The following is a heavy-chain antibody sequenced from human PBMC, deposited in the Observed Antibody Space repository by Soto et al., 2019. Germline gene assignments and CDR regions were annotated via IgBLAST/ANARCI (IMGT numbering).Heavy chain of an antibody. Sequence: PSETLSLTCGVSGASVTSGGYFWTWIRQVTGKGLEWIGYIYSSGATHYNPSLQSRLSMSLDTSRNQFSLKLTSVTVADTAFYYCARSVRPLSWFDPWGQGTLVTVSS. CDR2: IYSSGAT. CDR1: GASVTSGGYF. D-gene: IGHD3-10*01. CDR3: ARSVRPLSWFDP. J-gene: IGHJ5*02. V-gene: IGHV4-31*02.